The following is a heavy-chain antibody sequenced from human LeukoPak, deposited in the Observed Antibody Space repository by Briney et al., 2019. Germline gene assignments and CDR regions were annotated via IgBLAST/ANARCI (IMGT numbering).Heavy chain of an antibody. D-gene: IGHD4-17*01. V-gene: IGHV3-23*01. CDR3: AKSLDGDTKGY. CDR2: ISGSGGTA. Sequence: PGGSLSLSCSASGFTFGSYAMTWVRQAPGKGLEWVSTISGSGGTAYDAASVRGRFTISRDNSKNTLYLQMNSLRAEDTAVYYCAKSLDGDTKGYWGQGIQVTVSS. CDR1: GFTFGSYA. J-gene: IGHJ4*02.